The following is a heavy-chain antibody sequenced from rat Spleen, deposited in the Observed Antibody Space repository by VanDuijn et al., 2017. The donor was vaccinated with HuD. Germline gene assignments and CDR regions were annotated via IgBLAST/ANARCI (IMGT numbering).Heavy chain of an antibody. CDR1: GFSLTNNN. Sequence: QLKESGPGLVQPSQTLSLVCTVAGFSLTNNNVHWIRQSPGKGLEWMGLIWSNGGTDYNSAIKSRLSISRDTSKSQVFLKMNSLQTEDTAMYFCAATVVSVMDSWGQGTSVTVSS. CDR3: AATVVSVMDS. V-gene: IGHV2-47*01. D-gene: IGHD1-1*01. CDR2: IWSNGGT. J-gene: IGHJ4*01.